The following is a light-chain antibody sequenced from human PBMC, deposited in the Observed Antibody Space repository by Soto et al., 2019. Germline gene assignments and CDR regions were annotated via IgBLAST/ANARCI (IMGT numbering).Light chain of an antibody. J-gene: IGKJ2*01. Sequence: EIVMTQSPATLSVSPGERATLSCRASQSVSSNLAWYQQKPGQATRLLLYGASTSATGIPGRFSGSGSGTDFTLTISSLQSEDFAVYYCQQHNYWPSFGQGTKLEIK. CDR2: GAS. CDR1: QSVSSN. CDR3: QQHNYWPS. V-gene: IGKV3-15*01.